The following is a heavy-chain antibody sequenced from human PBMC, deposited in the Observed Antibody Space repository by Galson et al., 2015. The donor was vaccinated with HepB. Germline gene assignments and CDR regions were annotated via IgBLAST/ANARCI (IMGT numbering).Heavy chain of an antibody. CDR1: GFSFSASQVR. V-gene: IGHV2-70*04. Sequence: PALVKPTQTLTLTCTFSGFSFSASQVRVSWVRQTPGKALEWLARIAWGDDEFYSTSLRARLTISKDNSKKQVVLTMTNMDPVDTGTYYCAATLGTTTIINHWGQGTLVTVSS. J-gene: IGHJ1*01. CDR2: IAWGDDE. CDR3: AATLGTTTIINH. D-gene: IGHD1-7*01.